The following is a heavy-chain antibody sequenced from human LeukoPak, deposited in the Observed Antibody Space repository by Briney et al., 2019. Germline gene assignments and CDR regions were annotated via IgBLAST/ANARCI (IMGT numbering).Heavy chain of an antibody. Sequence: ASVKVSCKASGYTFTGYYMHWVRQAPGQGLEWMGRINPNSGGTNYAQKFQGRVTMTRDTSISTAYMELRSLRSDDTAVYYCARDYYDSSGYYPLGYWGQGTLVTVSS. V-gene: IGHV1-2*06. J-gene: IGHJ4*02. CDR3: ARDYYDSSGYYPLGY. CDR2: INPNSGGT. D-gene: IGHD3-22*01. CDR1: GYTFTGYY.